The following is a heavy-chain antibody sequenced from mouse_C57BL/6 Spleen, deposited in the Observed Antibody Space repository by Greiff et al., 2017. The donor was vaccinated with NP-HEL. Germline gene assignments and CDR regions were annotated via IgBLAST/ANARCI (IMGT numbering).Heavy chain of an antibody. CDR2: ISYSGST. CDR1: GYSITSGYD. CDR3: ARDRSITTVDWYFDV. V-gene: IGHV3-1*01. Sequence: EVQLQQSGPGMVKPSQSLSLTCTVTGYSITSGYDWHWIRHFPGNKLEWMGYISYSGSTNYNPSLKSRISITHDTSKNHFFLKLNSVTTEDTATYYWARDRSITTVDWYFDVWGTGTTVTVSS. D-gene: IGHD1-1*01. J-gene: IGHJ1*03.